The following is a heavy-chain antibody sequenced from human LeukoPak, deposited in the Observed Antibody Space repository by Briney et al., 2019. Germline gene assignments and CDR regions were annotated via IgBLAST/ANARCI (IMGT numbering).Heavy chain of an antibody. CDR3: AGIFGAHAGPIDY. CDR1: GGSISSSNW. J-gene: IGHJ4*02. CDR2: IYHSGST. Sequence: SGTLSLTCAVSGGSISSSNWWSWVRQPPGKGLEWIGEIYHSGSTNYNPSLKSRATISVDTSKNQFSLKLSSVTAADTAVYYCAGIFGAHAGPIDYWGQGTLVTVSS. D-gene: IGHD3-10*01. V-gene: IGHV4-4*02.